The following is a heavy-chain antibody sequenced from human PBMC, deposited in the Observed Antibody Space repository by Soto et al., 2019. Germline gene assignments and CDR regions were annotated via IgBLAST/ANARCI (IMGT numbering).Heavy chain of an antibody. CDR3: ARGMWGYDILTGYYKDYYYYGMDV. CDR2: IYYSGST. CDR1: RGSLSSSSYY. J-gene: IGHJ6*02. D-gene: IGHD3-9*01. V-gene: IGHV4-39*01. Sequence: LSLTCTVSRGSLSSSSYYWGWIRQPPGKGLERDGSIYYSGSTYYNPSLKSRVTISVDTSKNQFSLKLSSVTAADTAVYYCARGMWGYDILTGYYKDYYYYGMDVWGQGTTVTVSS.